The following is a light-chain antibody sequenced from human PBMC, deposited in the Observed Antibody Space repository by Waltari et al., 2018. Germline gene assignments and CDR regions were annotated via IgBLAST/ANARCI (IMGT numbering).Light chain of an antibody. J-gene: IGLJ3*02. CDR1: SRDVGGYHS. CDR2: DLS. CDR3: SSYTSSSTWV. Sequence: QSALTQPASVSGSPGQSITISCTGTSRDVGGYHSVSWYQTHPGKAPKLMIYDLSKRPSGVSIRFSGSKSGNTASLTISGLQAEDEADYYCSSYTSSSTWVFGGGTKLTVL. V-gene: IGLV2-14*01.